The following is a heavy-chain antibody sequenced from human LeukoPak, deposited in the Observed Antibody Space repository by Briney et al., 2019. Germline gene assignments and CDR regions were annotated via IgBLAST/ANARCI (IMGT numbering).Heavy chain of an antibody. D-gene: IGHD2-15*01. CDR2: IYYSGST. CDR3: ARGPYCSGGSCYFAFHI. J-gene: IGHJ3*02. Sequence: SETLSLTCTVSGGSISSYYWSWIRQPPGKGLEWIGYIYYSGSTNYNPSLKSRVTISVDTSKNQFSLKLSSVTAADTAVYYCARGPYCSGGSCYFAFHIWGQGTMVTVSS. V-gene: IGHV4-59*01. CDR1: GGSISSYY.